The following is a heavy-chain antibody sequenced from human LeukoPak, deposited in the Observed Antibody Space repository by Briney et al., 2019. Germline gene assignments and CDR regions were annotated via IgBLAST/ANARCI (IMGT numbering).Heavy chain of an antibody. J-gene: IGHJ4*02. CDR1: GFTFSSYA. CDR3: ARAPGIAAADHGY. Sequence: GGSLRLSCAASGFTFSSYAMHWVRQAPGKGLEWVAVISYDGSNKYYADSVKGRFTISRDNSKNTLYLQMNSLRAEDTAVYYCARAPGIAAADHGYWGQGTLVTVSS. D-gene: IGHD6-13*01. CDR2: ISYDGSNK. V-gene: IGHV3-30-3*01.